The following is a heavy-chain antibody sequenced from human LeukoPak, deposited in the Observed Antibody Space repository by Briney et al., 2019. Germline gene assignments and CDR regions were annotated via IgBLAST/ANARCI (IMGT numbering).Heavy chain of an antibody. CDR2: INTNTGNP. CDR1: GYTFTSYA. V-gene: IGHV7-4-1*02. Sequence: ASVKVSCKASGYTFTSYAMNWVRQAPGQGLEWMGWINTNTGNPTYAQGFTGRFVFSLDTSVSTAYLRISSLKAEDTAVYYCARVPGGYDSSGYLHWGQGTLVTVSS. CDR3: ARVPGGYDSSGYLH. J-gene: IGHJ4*02. D-gene: IGHD3-22*01.